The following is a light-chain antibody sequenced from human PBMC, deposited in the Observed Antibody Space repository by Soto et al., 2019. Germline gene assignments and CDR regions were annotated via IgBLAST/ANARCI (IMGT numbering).Light chain of an antibody. CDR3: MQALQTAWT. CDR2: LGS. CDR1: QSLLHSNGYNY. Sequence: DIVMTQSPLYLPVTPGEPASISCRSSQSLLHSNGYNYLDWYRQKPGQSPQLLIYLGSNRASGVPGRFSGSGSGTYFTLKISRVEAEDVGVYYCMQALQTAWTFGQGTKVDI. J-gene: IGKJ1*01. V-gene: IGKV2-28*01.